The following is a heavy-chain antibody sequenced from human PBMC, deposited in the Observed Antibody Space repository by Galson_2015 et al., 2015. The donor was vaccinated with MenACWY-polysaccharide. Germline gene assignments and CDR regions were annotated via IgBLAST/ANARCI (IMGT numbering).Heavy chain of an antibody. V-gene: IGHV3-23*01. CDR2: ISPSGDIT. J-gene: IGHJ4*02. Sequence: SLRLSCAASGFTFSSYSMAWVRQAPGKGLEWVSIISPSGDITVYADSVKGRFTTSRDNSQSTLYLQMNNLGAEDTAVYFCAKKYSGTRYDAFDSWGQGTLVTVSS. CDR3: AKKYSGTRYDAFDS. CDR1: GFTFSSYS. D-gene: IGHD3/OR15-3a*01.